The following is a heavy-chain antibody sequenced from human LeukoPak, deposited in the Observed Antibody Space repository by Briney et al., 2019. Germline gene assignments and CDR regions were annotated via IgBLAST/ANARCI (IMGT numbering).Heavy chain of an antibody. CDR1: SGSISSGSYY. D-gene: IGHD6-6*01. CDR3: ARFSLAARTFDY. V-gene: IGHV4-61*02. CDR2: IYTSGST. Sequence: SETLSLTCTVSSGSISSGSYYWSWIRQPAGKGLEWIGRIYTSGSTNYNPSLKSRVTISVDTSKNQFSLKLSSVTAADTAVYYCARFSLAARTFDYWGQGTLVTVSS. J-gene: IGHJ4*02.